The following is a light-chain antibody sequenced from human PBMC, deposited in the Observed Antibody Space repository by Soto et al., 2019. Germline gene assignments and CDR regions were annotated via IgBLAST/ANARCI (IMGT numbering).Light chain of an antibody. CDR3: QSYDSSLSGVV. CDR2: YNN. Sequence: QSVLTQPPSVSGDPGQRVTISCTGSSSNIGAGYDVHWYQQLPGTAPKLLIYYNNNRPSGVPDRFSGSKSGTSASLAITGLQAEDEADYYCQSYDSSLSGVVFGGGTKLTVL. CDR1: SSNIGAGYD. J-gene: IGLJ2*01. V-gene: IGLV1-40*01.